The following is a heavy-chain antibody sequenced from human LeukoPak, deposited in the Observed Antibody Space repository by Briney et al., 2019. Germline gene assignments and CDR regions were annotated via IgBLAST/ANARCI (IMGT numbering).Heavy chain of an antibody. CDR2: FYHSGST. J-gene: IGHJ3*02. V-gene: IGHV4-38-2*02. CDR1: GYSISSGYY. CDR3: AGVGGVATIRFDDFDI. Sequence: PSETLSLTCTVSGYSISSGYYWGCIRQPPGKGLEWIGRFYHSGSTYYNPSLKSRVTISVDTSKNPFSLKLSSVTAADTAVYYFAGVGGVATIRFDDFDIWGQATMVTVSS. D-gene: IGHD5-12*01.